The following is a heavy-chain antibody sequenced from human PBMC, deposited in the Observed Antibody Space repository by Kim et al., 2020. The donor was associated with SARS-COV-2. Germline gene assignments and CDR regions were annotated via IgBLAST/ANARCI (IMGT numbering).Heavy chain of an antibody. V-gene: IGHV1-69*13. CDR3: ARSTSSTVTGGVRNYYYGMDV. CDR1: GGTFSSYA. CDR2: IIPIFGTA. Sequence: SVKVSCKASGGTFSSYAISWVRQAPGQGLEWMGGIIPIFGTANYAQKFQGRVTITADESTSTAYMELSSLRSEDTAVYYCARSTSSTVTGGVRNYYYGMDVWGQGTTVTVSS. J-gene: IGHJ6*02. D-gene: IGHD4-4*01.